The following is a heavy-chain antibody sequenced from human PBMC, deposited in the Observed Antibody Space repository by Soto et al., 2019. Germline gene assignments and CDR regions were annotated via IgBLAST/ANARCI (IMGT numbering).Heavy chain of an antibody. J-gene: IGHJ6*02. CDR3: ARDPENNYDILTGYYYYYGMDV. Sequence: SETLSLTCAVSGGSISSSNWWSWVRQPPGKGLEWIGEIYHSGSTNYNPSLKSRVTISVDKSKNQFSLKLSSVTAADTAVYYCARDPENNYDILTGYYYYYGMDVWGQGATVTVSS. CDR2: IYHSGST. CDR1: GGSISSSNW. V-gene: IGHV4-4*02. D-gene: IGHD3-9*01.